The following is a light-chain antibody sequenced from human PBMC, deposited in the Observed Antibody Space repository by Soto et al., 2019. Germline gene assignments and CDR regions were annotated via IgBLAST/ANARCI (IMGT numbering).Light chain of an antibody. CDR2: GAT. V-gene: IGKV3-15*01. J-gene: IGKJ4*01. Sequence: EIVMTQSPATLSVSPGERVTLSCRASQSVSTRLAWYQHKPGQSPRLLISGATTGATGIPPRFSASGSGTDFTLTVNSLQSEDIAVYYCQQYRNWPVTFGGGTKVDI. CDR1: QSVSTR. CDR3: QQYRNWPVT.